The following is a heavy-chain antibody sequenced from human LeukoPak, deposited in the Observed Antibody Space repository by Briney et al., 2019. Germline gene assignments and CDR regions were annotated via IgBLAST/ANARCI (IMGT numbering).Heavy chain of an antibody. CDR3: ARRIAAAGTYYFDY. V-gene: IGHV4-31*03. Sequence: PSQTLSLTCTVSGGSISSGGYYWSWIRQHPGKGLEWIGYIYYSGSTYYNPSLKSRVTISVDTSKNQFSLKLSSVTAADTAVYYCARRIAAAGTYYFDYWGQGTLVTVSS. D-gene: IGHD6-13*01. CDR2: IYYSGST. J-gene: IGHJ4*02. CDR1: GGSISSGGYY.